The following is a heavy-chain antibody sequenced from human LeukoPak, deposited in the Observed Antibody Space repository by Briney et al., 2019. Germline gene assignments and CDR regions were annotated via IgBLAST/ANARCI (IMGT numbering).Heavy chain of an antibody. Sequence: GASVKVSCKASGYTFTSYYIHWVRQAPGQGREWMGLINPKRGSTIYAQKFQGRVTITRNTSTSTAYMELSSLRSEDTAVYYGPRGLYSGTFDNWGQGTLVTVSS. D-gene: IGHD1-7*01. V-gene: IGHV1-46*03. CDR2: INPKRGST. CDR1: GYTFTSYY. CDR3: PRGLYSGTFDN. J-gene: IGHJ4*03.